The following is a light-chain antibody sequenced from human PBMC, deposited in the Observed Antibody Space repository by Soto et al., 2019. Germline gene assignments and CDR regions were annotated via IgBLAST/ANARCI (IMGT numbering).Light chain of an antibody. Sequence: PGERATLSCWASQSLRSSYLAWYQRKPGQAPRLLMFGASRRATGIPDRFNGSGSGTDFILTISRLESEDFAVYYCQQYGSSLFTFGPGTKVDFK. V-gene: IGKV3-20*01. CDR3: QQYGSSLFT. J-gene: IGKJ3*01. CDR2: GAS. CDR1: QSLRSSY.